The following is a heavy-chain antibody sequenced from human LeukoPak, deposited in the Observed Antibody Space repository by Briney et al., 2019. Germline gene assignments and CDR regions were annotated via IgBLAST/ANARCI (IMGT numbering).Heavy chain of an antibody. V-gene: IGHV1-46*01. CDR3: ARDSVYYYDSSGPNNWFDP. J-gene: IGHJ5*02. CDR1: GNTFTSYY. D-gene: IGHD3-22*01. Sequence: GASVKVSCKASGNTFTSYYIHWVRQAPGQGLEWMGIINPSGGSTSYAQKFQGRVTMTRDTSISTAYMELSRLRSDDTAVYYCARDSVYYYDSSGPNNWFDPWGQGTLVTVSS. CDR2: INPSGGST.